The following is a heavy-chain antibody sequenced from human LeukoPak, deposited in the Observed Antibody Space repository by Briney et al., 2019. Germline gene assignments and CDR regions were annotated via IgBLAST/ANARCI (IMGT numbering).Heavy chain of an antibody. J-gene: IGHJ4*02. Sequence: ASVKVSCKTSGYTFTDYFMFWVRQAPGQGLEWMGWINPNSGGTNYAQKFHGRVTMTRDMSINTAYMELTSLLSDDTAIYYCTRYKAGSYNLDQWSQGTLVTVSS. CDR1: GYTFTDYF. D-gene: IGHD1-26*01. CDR2: INPNSGGT. V-gene: IGHV1-2*02. CDR3: TRYKAGSYNLDQ.